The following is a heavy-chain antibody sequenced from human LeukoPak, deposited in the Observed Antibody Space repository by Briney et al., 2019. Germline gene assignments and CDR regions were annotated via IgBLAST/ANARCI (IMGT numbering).Heavy chain of an antibody. CDR2: IYPGDSDT. CDR3: ARQGAAAGNDY. J-gene: IGHJ4*02. Sequence: GESLKISCKGSGYSFTNYWIGWVRQIPGKGLEWMAIIYPGDSDTRYSPSFQDQVTISADKSISTAYLQWSSLKASDTAMYYCARQGAAAGNDYWGQGTLVTVSS. D-gene: IGHD6-13*01. V-gene: IGHV5-51*01. CDR1: GYSFTNYW.